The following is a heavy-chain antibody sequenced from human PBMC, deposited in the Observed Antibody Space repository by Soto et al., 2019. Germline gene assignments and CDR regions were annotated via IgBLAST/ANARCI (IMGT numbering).Heavy chain of an antibody. V-gene: IGHV5-51*01. CDR1: GYSFTSYW. CDR2: IYPGDSDT. D-gene: IGHD6-19*01. Sequence: PGESLKISCEGSGYSFTSYWIGWVRQMPGKGLEWMGIIYPGDSDTRYSPSFQGQVTISADTSISTAYLQWTSLKASDTAMYYCARSRRGAYSSGWYSPSGYYNYGIDVWGQGTKVTVSS. J-gene: IGHJ6*02. CDR3: ARSRRGAYSSGWYSPSGYYNYGIDV.